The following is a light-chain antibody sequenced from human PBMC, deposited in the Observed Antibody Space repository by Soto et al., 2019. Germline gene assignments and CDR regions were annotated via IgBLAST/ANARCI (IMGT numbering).Light chain of an antibody. CDR2: GAS. Sequence: EIVLTQSPGTLSLSPGERATLSCRASQTVSSRYLAWYQQKPGQAPRLLMYGASYRATGIPDRFSGSGSGTDFTLTISRLEPEDFAVYFCQQYGRSPPFTFGQGTKVEIK. CDR1: QTVSSRY. V-gene: IGKV3-20*01. CDR3: QQYGRSPPFT. J-gene: IGKJ2*01.